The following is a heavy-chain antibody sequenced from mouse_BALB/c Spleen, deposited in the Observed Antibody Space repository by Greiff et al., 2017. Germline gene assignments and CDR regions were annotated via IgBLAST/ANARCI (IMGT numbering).Heavy chain of an antibody. D-gene: IGHD2-4*01. V-gene: IGHV5-6-5*01. CDR1: GFTFSSYA. CDR2: ISSGGST. CDR3: ARGEGLRPYYYAMDY. J-gene: IGHJ4*01. Sequence: EVQGLESGGGLVKPGGSLKLSCAASGFTFSSYAMSWVRQTPEKRLEWVASISSGGSTYYPDSVKGRFTISRDNARNILYLQMSSLRSEDTAMYYCARGEGLRPYYYAMDYWGQGTSVTVSS.